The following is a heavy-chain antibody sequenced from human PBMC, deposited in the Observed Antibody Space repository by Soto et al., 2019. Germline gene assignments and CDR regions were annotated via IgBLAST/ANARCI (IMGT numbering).Heavy chain of an antibody. CDR1: GGSISSGAYY. V-gene: IGHV4-31*03. CDR3: ARDGRLVNYYYYGMDV. J-gene: IGHJ6*02. Sequence: QVQLQESGPGLVKPSQTLSLTCSVSGGSISSGAYYWTWIRQHPGKGLEWIGYIYYSGSTYYNPSLKSRVTISVDTSKNQFSLKLRSVTAADTVVYYCARDGRLVNYYYYGMDVWGQGTTVTVSS. D-gene: IGHD6-13*01. CDR2: IYYSGST.